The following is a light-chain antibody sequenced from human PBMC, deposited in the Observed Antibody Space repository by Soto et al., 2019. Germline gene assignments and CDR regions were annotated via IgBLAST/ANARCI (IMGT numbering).Light chain of an antibody. CDR3: QQYGDSPRT. Sequence: EIVLTQSPGTLSLSPGERVTLSCRASQSLSSSYLAWYQQKPGQAPRLLIYAASSRASGIPDRFIGSGSGTDFTLTISRLEPEDFAVYYCQQYGDSPRTFGQGTKVEIK. CDR1: QSLSSSY. J-gene: IGKJ1*01. CDR2: AAS. V-gene: IGKV3-20*01.